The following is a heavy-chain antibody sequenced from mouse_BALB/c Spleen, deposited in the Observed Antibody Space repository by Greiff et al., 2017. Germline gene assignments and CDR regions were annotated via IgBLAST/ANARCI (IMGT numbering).Heavy chain of an antibody. Sequence: EVMLVESGGGLVQPGGSRKLSCAASGFTFSSFGMHWVRQAPEKGLEWVAYISSGSSTIYYADTVKGRFTISRDNPKNTLFLQMTSLRSEDTAMYYCARYYDGYWYFDVWGAGTTVTVSS. CDR2: ISSGSSTI. V-gene: IGHV5-17*02. CDR3: ARYYDGYWYFDV. J-gene: IGHJ1*01. D-gene: IGHD1-1*01. CDR1: GFTFSSFG.